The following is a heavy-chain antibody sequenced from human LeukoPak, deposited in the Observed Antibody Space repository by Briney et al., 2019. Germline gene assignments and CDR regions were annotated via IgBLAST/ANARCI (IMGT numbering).Heavy chain of an antibody. Sequence: GSLRLSCTVSGFSFSGFGMHWVRQAPGKGLEWVGYINYSGTTKYNPSLKSRVTISLDTSKNQFSLKLSSVTAADTAVYYCARGAGWYDYWGQGTLVTVSS. CDR3: ARGAGWYDY. V-gene: IGHV4-59*01. J-gene: IGHJ4*02. CDR2: INYSGTT. CDR1: GFSFSGFG. D-gene: IGHD6-19*01.